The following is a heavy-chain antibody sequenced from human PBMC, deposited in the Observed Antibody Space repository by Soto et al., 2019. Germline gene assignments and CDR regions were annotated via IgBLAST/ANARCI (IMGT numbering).Heavy chain of an antibody. J-gene: IGHJ5*02. V-gene: IGHV4-4*07. CDR2: VYTNGAT. CDR3: AREAAETVGDGYWCDP. Sequence: SETLSLPCPVSGYSFSGYYWSWIRQPAGKGLERIGRVYTNGATNYNPSLTSRVTVSVDTSRNQFSLKLRFVTAADTAVYYCAREAAETVGDGYWCDPWGQGTLVTVSS. D-gene: IGHD6-13*01. CDR1: GYSFSGYY.